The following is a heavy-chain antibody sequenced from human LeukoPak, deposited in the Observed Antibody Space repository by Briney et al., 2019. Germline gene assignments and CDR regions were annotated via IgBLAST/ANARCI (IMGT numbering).Heavy chain of an antibody. CDR1: GGSISSSNHF. CDR3: ARRVVATLSFDY. Sequence: SDPLSLTCTVSGGSISSSNHFWGWIRQPPGKGLEWIGRICDAGSTYQNSSLKSRVTISVDTSKNQFSLKLSSVTAADTAVYYCARRVVATLSFDYWGQRILVTVSS. CDR2: ICDAGST. V-gene: IGHV4-39*01. D-gene: IGHD5-12*01. J-gene: IGHJ4*02.